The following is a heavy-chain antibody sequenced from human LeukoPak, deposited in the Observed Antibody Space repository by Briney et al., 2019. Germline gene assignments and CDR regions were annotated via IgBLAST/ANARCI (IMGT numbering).Heavy chain of an antibody. J-gene: IGHJ6*02. CDR1: GFTFSSIW. CDR3: AKNGGPHGMDV. CDR2: IKHDGSET. Sequence: GGSLRLSCATSGFTFSSIWMSWVRQAPGKGLEWVANIKHDGSETKYVDSVKGRFTISRDNAKNSLHLQMNSLRVEDTAVYYCAKNGGPHGMDVWGQGTTVTVSS. D-gene: IGHD3-16*01. V-gene: IGHV3-7*02.